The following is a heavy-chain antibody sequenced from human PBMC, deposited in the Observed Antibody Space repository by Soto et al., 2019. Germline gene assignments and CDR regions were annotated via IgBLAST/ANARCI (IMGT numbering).Heavy chain of an antibody. CDR2: IGYDGSKK. Sequence: QMHLVESGGGVVQPGRSLTLSCVASGFTFTSYGIHWVRQAPGKGLEWVAVIGYDGSKKYYGDSVKGRFSISRDNSKNAVYLQMTSLRAEDTAVYYCARDRRFLEWLDYWGQGTLVSV. D-gene: IGHD3-3*01. J-gene: IGHJ4*02. CDR3: ARDRRFLEWLDY. V-gene: IGHV3-33*01. CDR1: GFTFTSYG.